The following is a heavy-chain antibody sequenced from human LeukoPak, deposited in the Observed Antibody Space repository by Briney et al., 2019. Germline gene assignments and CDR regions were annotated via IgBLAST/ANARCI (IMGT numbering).Heavy chain of an antibody. D-gene: IGHD3-22*01. Sequence: PGGSLRLSCAASGFTFSDYNMNSVRQAPGKGLEWVSYISSSSSPIYYADSVKGRFTISRDNAKNSLYLQMNSLRDDDTAVYYCARYSSAYYSYYFDYWGQGTLVTASS. CDR2: ISSSSSPI. J-gene: IGHJ4*02. CDR1: GFTFSDYN. V-gene: IGHV3-48*02. CDR3: ARYSSAYYSYYFDY.